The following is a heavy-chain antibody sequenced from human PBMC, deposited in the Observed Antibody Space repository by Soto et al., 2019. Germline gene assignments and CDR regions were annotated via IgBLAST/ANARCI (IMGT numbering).Heavy chain of an antibody. CDR1: GFPFSSFH. CDR3: CGMDV. J-gene: IGHJ6*02. V-gene: IGHV3-48*02. Sequence: GGSLRLSCAASGFPFSSFHMNWVRQAPGRGLEWVAYITSSSDTIYYSDSVKGRFTISRDNGKNSLFLQMNSLRDEDTAVYYYCGMDVWGQGTTVTVSS. CDR2: ITSSSDTI.